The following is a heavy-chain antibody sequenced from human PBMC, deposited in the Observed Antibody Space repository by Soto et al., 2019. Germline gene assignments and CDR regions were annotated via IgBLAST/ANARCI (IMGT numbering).Heavy chain of an antibody. D-gene: IGHD6-19*01. CDR1: GYTFIAYV. V-gene: IGHV1-3*05. CDR3: ARVHASGWYQSHFDY. J-gene: IGHJ4*02. CDR2: INAGNGNT. Sequence: QVQLVQSGAEEKKPGASVKVSCKASGYTFIAYVIHWVRQAPGQRLECMGWINAGNGNTKYSQKFQGRVTITRDTSARTAYMELSSLRSEDTAVYYCARVHASGWYQSHFDYWGQGTLVTVSS.